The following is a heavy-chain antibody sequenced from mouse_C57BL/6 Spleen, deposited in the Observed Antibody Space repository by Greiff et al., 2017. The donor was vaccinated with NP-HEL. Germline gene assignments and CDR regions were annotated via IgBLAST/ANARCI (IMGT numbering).Heavy chain of an antibody. Sequence: QVQLQQPGAELVKPGASVKLSCKASGYTFTSCWMQWVKQRPGQGLEWIGEIDPSDSYTNYNQKFKGKATLTVDTSSSTAYMQLSSLTSEDSAVYYCARKLGYFDYWGQGTTLTVSS. CDR1: GYTFTSCW. CDR3: ARKLGYFDY. J-gene: IGHJ2*01. D-gene: IGHD4-1*01. CDR2: IDPSDSYT. V-gene: IGHV1-50*01.